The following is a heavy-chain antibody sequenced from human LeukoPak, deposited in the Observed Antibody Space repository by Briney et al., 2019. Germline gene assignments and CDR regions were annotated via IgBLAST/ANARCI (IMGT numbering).Heavy chain of an antibody. J-gene: IGHJ4*02. CDR3: ARGFYGPDY. CDR1: GFTFSSYE. V-gene: IGHV3-48*03. Sequence: GGSLRLSCAASGFTFSSYEMNWVRQAPGKGLEWVSYISSSGSTIYYADSVKGRFTISRDNAKNTLSLQMNNLRTDDTAVYYCARGFYGPDYWGQGTLVTVSS. D-gene: IGHD2/OR15-2a*01. CDR2: ISSSGSTI.